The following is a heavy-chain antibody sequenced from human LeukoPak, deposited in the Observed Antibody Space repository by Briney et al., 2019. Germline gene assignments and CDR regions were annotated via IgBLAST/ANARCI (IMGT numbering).Heavy chain of an antibody. J-gene: IGHJ6*02. CDR1: GGSISSYY. Sequence: PSETLSLTCTVSGGSISSYYWSWIRQPPGKGLEWIGYIYYSGSTNYNPSLKSRVTISVDTSKNQFSLKLSSVTAADTAVYYCARHGDDYDFWSGYYKGPHYYGMDVWGQGTTVTVSS. CDR2: IYYSGST. D-gene: IGHD3-3*01. CDR3: ARHGDDYDFWSGYYKGPHYYGMDV. V-gene: IGHV4-59*08.